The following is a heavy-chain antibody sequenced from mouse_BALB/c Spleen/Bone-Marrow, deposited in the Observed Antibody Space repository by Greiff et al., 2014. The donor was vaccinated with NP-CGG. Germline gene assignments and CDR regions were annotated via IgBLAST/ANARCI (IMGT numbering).Heavy chain of an antibody. V-gene: IGHV1-4*01. D-gene: IGHD1-1*01. CDR1: GYTFTTYT. CDR3: ARGGFLLRSLALDY. CDR2: INPSTGFT. J-gene: IGHJ4*01. Sequence: VNLVESGAELARPGASVKMSCKASGYTFTTYTMHWVQQRPGQGLEWVGYINPSTGFTNYNQIFKDKATLAADKSSSTAYMQLSSLTSEDSAVYYCARGGFLLRSLALDYWGQGTSVTVSS.